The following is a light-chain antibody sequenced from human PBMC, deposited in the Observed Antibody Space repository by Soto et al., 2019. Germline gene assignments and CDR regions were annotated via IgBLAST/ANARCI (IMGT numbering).Light chain of an antibody. CDR3: QQYNDWPRT. V-gene: IGKV3-15*01. Sequence: EIVMTQSPATLSVSPGERATLSCRASQSVSNNLAWYQQKPGQAPRLVIYGASARATGFPARFSGSGSGTEFTLTISSLQSEDFAVYYCQQYNDWPRTFGQGTMVEIK. J-gene: IGKJ1*01. CDR2: GAS. CDR1: QSVSNN.